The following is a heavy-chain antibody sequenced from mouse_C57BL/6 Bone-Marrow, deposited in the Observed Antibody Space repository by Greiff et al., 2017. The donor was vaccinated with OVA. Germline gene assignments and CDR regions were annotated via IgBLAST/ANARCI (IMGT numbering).Heavy chain of an antibody. CDR2: ISDGGSYT. CDR3: ARELGYYGSIFAY. V-gene: IGHV5-4*01. CDR1: GFTFSSYA. J-gene: IGHJ3*01. Sequence: EVKVVDSGGGLVKPGGSLKLSCAASGFTFSSYAMSWVRQTPEKRLEWVATISDGGSYTYYPDNVKGRFTISRDNAKNNLYLQMSHLKSEDTAMYYCARELGYYGSIFAYWGQGTLVTVSA. D-gene: IGHD1-1*01.